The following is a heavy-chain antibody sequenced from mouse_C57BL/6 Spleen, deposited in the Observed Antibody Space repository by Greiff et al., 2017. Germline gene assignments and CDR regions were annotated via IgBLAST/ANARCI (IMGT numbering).Heavy chain of an antibody. CDR1: GYTFTSYD. V-gene: IGHV1-85*01. D-gene: IGHD1-1*01. CDR2: IYPRDGST. J-gene: IGHJ4*01. Sequence: VQLQQSGPELVKPGASVQLSCKASGYTFTSYDINWVKQRPGQGLEWIGWIYPRDGSTKYNEKFKGKATLTVDTSSSTAYMELHILTSEDSAVYFCARSLITTVVADYAMDYWGQGTSVTVSS. CDR3: ARSLITTVVADYAMDY.